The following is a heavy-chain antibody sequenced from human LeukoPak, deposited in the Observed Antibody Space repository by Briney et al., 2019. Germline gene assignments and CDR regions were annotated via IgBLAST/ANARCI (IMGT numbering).Heavy chain of an antibody. CDR2: IIPIFGIA. Sequence: SVKVSCKASGGAFSSYAISWVRQAPGQGLEWMGRIIPIFGIANYAQKFQGRVTITADKSTSTAYMELSSLRSEDTAVYYCAGPLEFGIFGVVTTPPDVWGQGTTVTVSS. D-gene: IGHD3-3*01. CDR3: AGPLEFGIFGVVTTPPDV. V-gene: IGHV1-69*04. J-gene: IGHJ6*02. CDR1: GGAFSSYA.